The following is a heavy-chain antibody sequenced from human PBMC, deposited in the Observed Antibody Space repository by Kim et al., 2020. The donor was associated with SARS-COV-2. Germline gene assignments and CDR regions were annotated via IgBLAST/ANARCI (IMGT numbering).Heavy chain of an antibody. CDR2: TRNKANSYTT. Sequence: GGSLRLSCAASGFTFSDHYMDWVRQAPGKGLEWVGRTRNKANSYTTEYAASVKGRFTISRDDSKDSLYLQMDSLKTEATAVYYCARGGYDSSGYQHFYYYYGMDVWGQGTTVTVSS. CDR1: GFTFSDHY. V-gene: IGHV3-72*01. CDR3: ARGGYDSSGYQHFYYYYGMDV. J-gene: IGHJ6*02. D-gene: IGHD3-22*01.